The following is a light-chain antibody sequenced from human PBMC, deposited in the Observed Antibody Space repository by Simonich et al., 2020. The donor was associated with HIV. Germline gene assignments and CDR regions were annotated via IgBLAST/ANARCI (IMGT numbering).Light chain of an antibody. V-gene: IGLV2-14*03. CDR2: DVS. CDR3: SSYTSSSTVV. J-gene: IGLJ2*01. CDR1: SSAVGGYKY. Sequence: QSALTQPASVSGSPGQSITISCTGTSSAVGGYKYVSWYQQHPGQAPKLMIYDVSNRPSGVSSRFSGSKSGNTASLTISGLQAEDEADYHCSSYTSSSTVVFGGGTKVTVL.